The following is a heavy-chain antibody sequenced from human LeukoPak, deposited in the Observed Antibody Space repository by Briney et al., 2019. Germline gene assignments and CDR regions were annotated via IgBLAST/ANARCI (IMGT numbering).Heavy chain of an antibody. CDR1: EFSVGSNY. J-gene: IGHJ5*02. Sequence: GGSLRLSCAASEFSVGSNYMTWVRQAPGKGLEWVSLIYSGGSTYYADSVKGRFTISRDNSKNTLYLQMNSLRAEDTAVYYCAREMLAAVAAQSWGQGTLVTVSS. V-gene: IGHV3-66*01. CDR2: IYSGGST. D-gene: IGHD6-19*01. CDR3: AREMLAAVAAQS.